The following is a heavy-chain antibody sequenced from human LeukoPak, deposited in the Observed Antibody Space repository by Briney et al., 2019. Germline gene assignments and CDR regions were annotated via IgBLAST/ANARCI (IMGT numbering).Heavy chain of an antibody. J-gene: IGHJ4*01. CDR3: AKGIYSSGWSYFDY. CDR1: RFTFSNSA. CDR2: LSGSGITT. Sequence: GGSLRLSRAASRFTFSNSAMSWVRQAPGKGLEWVSTLSGSGITTYYADSVKGRFTISRDNSKNTLYLQMNSLRAEDTAVYYCAKGIYSSGWSYFDYWGHGTLVTVSS. V-gene: IGHV3-23*01. D-gene: IGHD6-19*01.